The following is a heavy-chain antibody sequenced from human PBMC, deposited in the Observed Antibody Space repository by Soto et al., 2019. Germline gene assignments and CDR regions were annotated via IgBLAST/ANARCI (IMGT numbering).Heavy chain of an antibody. V-gene: IGHV3-23*01. CDR3: AKGDRGLRKTNKGWFDP. CDR2: ISGSGGST. CDR1: GFTFSSYA. D-gene: IGHD4-17*01. J-gene: IGHJ5*02. Sequence: EVQLLESGGGLVQPGGSLRLSCAASGFTFSSYAMSWVRQAPGKGLEWVSAISGSGGSTYYADSVKGRFTFSRDNSKNTLYLQMNSLRAEDTAVYYCAKGDRGLRKTNKGWFDPWGQGTLVTVSS.